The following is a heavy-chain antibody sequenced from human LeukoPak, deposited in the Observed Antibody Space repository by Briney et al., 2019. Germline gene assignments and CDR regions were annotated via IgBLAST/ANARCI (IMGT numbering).Heavy chain of an antibody. CDR2: IFPSGSA. CDR3: ARRNHYFYYMDV. Sequence: SETLSLTCTVSGGSISSYYWSWIRQSPVKGLEWIGYIFPSGSAFYNPSLESRVTISLNTSENQFSLTLSSVTAADTAVYYCARRNHYFYYMDVWGKGTTVTVSS. J-gene: IGHJ6*03. CDR1: GGSISSYY. V-gene: IGHV4-4*09.